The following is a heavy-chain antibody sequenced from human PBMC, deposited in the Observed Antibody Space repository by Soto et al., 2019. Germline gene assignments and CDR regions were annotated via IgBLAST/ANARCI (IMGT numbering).Heavy chain of an antibody. CDR1: GYTFTSYA. J-gene: IGHJ4*02. CDR2: INAGNGNT. D-gene: IGHD4-17*01. Sequence: QVQLVQSGAEVKKAGASVKVSCKASGYTFTSYAMHWVRQAPGQRLEWMGWINAGNGNTKYSQKFQGRVTITRDTSASTAYMELSSLRSEDTAVYYCARDPDYGDYDQELGYWGQGTMVTVSS. CDR3: ARDPDYGDYDQELGY. V-gene: IGHV1-3*01.